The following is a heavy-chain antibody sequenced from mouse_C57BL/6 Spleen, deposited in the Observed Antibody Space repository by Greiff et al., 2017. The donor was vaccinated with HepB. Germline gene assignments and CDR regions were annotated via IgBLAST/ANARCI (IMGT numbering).Heavy chain of an antibody. CDR2: ISYDGSN. J-gene: IGHJ3*01. CDR1: GYSITSGYY. Sequence: EVKLVESGPGLVKPSQSLSLTCSVTGYSITSGYYWNWIRQFPGNKLEWMGYISYDGSNNYNPSLKNRISITRDTSKNQFFLKLNSVTTEDTATYYCAREGYYGSSVAYWGQGTLVTVSA. V-gene: IGHV3-6*01. CDR3: AREGYYGSSVAY. D-gene: IGHD1-1*01.